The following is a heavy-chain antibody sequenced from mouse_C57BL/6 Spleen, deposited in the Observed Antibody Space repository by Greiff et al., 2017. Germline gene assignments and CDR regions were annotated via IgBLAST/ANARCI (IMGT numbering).Heavy chain of an antibody. CDR1: GYPFTSYW. V-gene: IGHV1-53*01. D-gene: IGHD1-1*01. Sequence: QVQLQQSGTELVKPGASVKLSCKASGYPFTSYWMHGVKQRPGQGLEWIGNINPSIGGTNYNEKFKSKATLTVDKSSSTAYMQLSSLTSEASAVYYCASGDGSSLYAMDYWGQGTSVTVSS. CDR3: ASGDGSSLYAMDY. CDR2: INPSIGGT. J-gene: IGHJ4*01.